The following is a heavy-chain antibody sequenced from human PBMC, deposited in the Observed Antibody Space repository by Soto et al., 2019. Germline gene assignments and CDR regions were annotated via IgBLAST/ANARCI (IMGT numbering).Heavy chain of an antibody. CDR1: GDSITSGMYS. CDR3: ARGGVAARKGRWFDP. CDR2: IHVTGYT. Sequence: QLMLQESGSGLVRPSQTLSLTCTVSGDSITSGMYSWSWIRQAPGKGLEWIGNIHVTGYTAFSPSLRRRVTMSVATSRNQFSLKVNSMTAADTAIYYCARGGVAARKGRWFDPWGQGTLVTVSS. V-gene: IGHV4-30-2*01. J-gene: IGHJ5*02. D-gene: IGHD6-25*01.